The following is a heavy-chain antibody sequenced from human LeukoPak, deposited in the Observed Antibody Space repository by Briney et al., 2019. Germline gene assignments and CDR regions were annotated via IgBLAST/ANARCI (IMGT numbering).Heavy chain of an antibody. J-gene: IGHJ4*02. CDR2: ISSSSSI. D-gene: IGHD2-15*01. V-gene: IGHV3-21*01. CDR3: ATSRGYDFDY. CDR1: GFTFSSYS. Sequence: PGGSLRLSCAASGFTFSSYSMNWVRQAPGKGLEWVSSISSSSSIYYADSVRGRFTISRDNAKNSLYLEMNSLRDEDTAVYYCATSRGYDFDYWGQGTLVTVSS.